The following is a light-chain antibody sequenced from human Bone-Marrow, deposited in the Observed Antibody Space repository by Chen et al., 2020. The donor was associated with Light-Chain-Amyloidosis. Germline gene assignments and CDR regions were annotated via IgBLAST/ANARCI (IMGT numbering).Light chain of an antibody. J-gene: IGLJ2*01. CDR2: EVS. V-gene: IGLV2-8*01. CDR1: RSDGGGYNY. Sequence: HSALTQPPSASGSLAHSVTLSPTGTRSDGGGYNYVSWYHQHPGTAPKLMISEVSKRPSGVPDRFSGSKSGNAASLTVSGLQPDDEADYYCSSYGGRTNVVFGGGTKLTVL. CDR3: SSYGGRTNVV.